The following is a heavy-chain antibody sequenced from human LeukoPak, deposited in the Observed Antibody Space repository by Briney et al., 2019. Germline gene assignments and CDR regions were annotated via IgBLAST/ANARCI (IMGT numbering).Heavy chain of an antibody. J-gene: IGHJ4*02. Sequence: PGGSLRLSCAASGFTFSSYWMNWARQAPGKGLEWVASINHNGNVNYYVDSVKGRFTISRDTSKNTLYLQMNSLRAEDTAIYYCAKEVVPGTSRSFDYWGQGTLVTVSS. CDR3: AKEVVPGTSRSFDY. V-gene: IGHV3-7*03. CDR2: INHNGNVN. D-gene: IGHD2-2*01. CDR1: GFTFSSYW.